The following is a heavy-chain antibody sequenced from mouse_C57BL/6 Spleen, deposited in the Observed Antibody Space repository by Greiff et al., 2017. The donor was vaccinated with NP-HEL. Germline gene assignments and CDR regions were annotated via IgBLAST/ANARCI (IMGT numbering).Heavy chain of an antibody. D-gene: IGHD3-2*02. Sequence: EVKLVESGGGLVQPGGSMKLSCAASGFTFSDAWMDWVRQSPEKGLEWVAEIRNKANNHATYYAESVKGRFTISRDDSKSSVYLQMNSLRAEDTGIYYCTRRSSGYVGFAYWGQGTLVTVSA. CDR1: GFTFSDAW. V-gene: IGHV6-6*01. CDR2: IRNKANNHAT. CDR3: TRRSSGYVGFAY. J-gene: IGHJ3*01.